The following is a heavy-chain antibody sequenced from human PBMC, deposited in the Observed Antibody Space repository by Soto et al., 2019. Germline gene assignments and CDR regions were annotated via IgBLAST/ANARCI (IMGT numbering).Heavy chain of an antibody. Sequence: QVQLVQSGAEVKKPGSSVKVSCKASGGTFSSYAISWVRQAPGQGLEWMGGIIPIFGTANYAQKFQGRVRIPADKSTSTAYMELSSLRSEDTAVYYCAREVVAADYNDYWGQGTLVTVSS. V-gene: IGHV1-69*06. CDR1: GGTFSSYA. CDR3: AREVVAADYNDY. CDR2: IIPIFGTA. J-gene: IGHJ4*02. D-gene: IGHD6-13*01.